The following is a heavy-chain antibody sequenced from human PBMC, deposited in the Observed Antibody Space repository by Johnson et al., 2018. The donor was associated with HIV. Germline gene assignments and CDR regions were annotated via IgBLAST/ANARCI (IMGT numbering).Heavy chain of an antibody. CDR3: AKDTGAYYYDSSGYWDAFDI. CDR1: GFTFSSYW. D-gene: IGHD3-22*01. Sequence: VQLVESGGGVVQPGRSLRLSCAASGFTFSSYWMSWVRQAPGKGLEWVANIKQDGSEKYYADSVKGRFTISRDNSKNTLYLQMNSLRAEDTALYYCAKDTGAYYYDSSGYWDAFDIWGQGTMVTVSS. J-gene: IGHJ3*02. V-gene: IGHV3-7*05. CDR2: IKQDGSEK.